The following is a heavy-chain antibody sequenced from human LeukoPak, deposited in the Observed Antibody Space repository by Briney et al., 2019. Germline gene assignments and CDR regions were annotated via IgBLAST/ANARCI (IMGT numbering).Heavy chain of an antibody. Sequence: ASVKVSCKASRYTFTGYYMHWVRQAHGQGFEWMGWINPNSGDTNYAQKFQGRVTMTRDTSISTAHMELSRLRSDDTAVYYCARANPLYCSSTTCLFDYWGQGTRVTVSS. J-gene: IGHJ4*02. D-gene: IGHD2-2*01. CDR2: INPNSGDT. CDR3: ARANPLYCSSTTCLFDY. CDR1: RYTFTGYY. V-gene: IGHV1-2*02.